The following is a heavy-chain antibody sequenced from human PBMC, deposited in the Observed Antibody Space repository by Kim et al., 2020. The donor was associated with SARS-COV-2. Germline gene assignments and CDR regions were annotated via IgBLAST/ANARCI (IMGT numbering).Heavy chain of an antibody. CDR2: IYSGGST. D-gene: IGHD6-13*01. CDR3: ARDHIAAAGTTHYYYGMDV. V-gene: IGHV3-53*01. J-gene: IGHJ6*02. CDR1: GFTVSSNY. Sequence: GGSLRLSCAASGFTVSSNYMSWVRQAPGKGLEWVSVIYSGGSTYYADSVKGRFTISRDNSKNTLYLQMNSLRAEDTAVYYCARDHIAAAGTTHYYYGMDVWGQGTTVTVSS.